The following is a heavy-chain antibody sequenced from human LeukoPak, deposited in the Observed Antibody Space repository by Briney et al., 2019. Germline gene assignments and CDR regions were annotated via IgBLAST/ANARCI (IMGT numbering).Heavy chain of an antibody. J-gene: IGHJ4*02. Sequence: PSQTLSLTCTVSGGSISSGSYYWSWIRQPAGKGLEWIGRIYTSGSTNYNPSLKSRVTISVDTSKNQFSLKLSSVTAADTAVYYCAGEWLRNTDYWGQGTLVTVSS. CDR2: IYTSGST. CDR3: AGEWLRNTDY. CDR1: GGSISSGSYY. V-gene: IGHV4-61*02. D-gene: IGHD5-12*01.